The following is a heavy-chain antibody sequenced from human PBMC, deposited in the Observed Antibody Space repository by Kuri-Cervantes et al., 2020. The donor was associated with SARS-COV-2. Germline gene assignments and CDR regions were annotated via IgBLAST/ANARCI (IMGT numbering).Heavy chain of an antibody. D-gene: IGHD5-24*01. V-gene: IGHV4-59*01. CDR1: GGSISSYY. CDR2: IYYSGST. CDR3: ARTIRDGYNGHYFDY. Sequence: GSLRLSCTGSGGSISSYYWSWIRQPPGKGLEWIGYIYYSGSTNYNPSLKSRVTISVDTSKNQFSLKLSSATAADTAVYYCARTIRDGYNGHYFDYWGQGTLVTVSS. J-gene: IGHJ4*02.